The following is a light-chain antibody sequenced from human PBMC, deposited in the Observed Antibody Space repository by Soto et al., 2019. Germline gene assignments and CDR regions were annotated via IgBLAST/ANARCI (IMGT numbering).Light chain of an antibody. CDR1: QGINSY. V-gene: IGKV1-9*01. Sequence: DIQLTQSPSFLSASVGDKVTITCGASQGINSYLAWYQQKPGKAPNLLIYAASTLQSGVPSRFSGSGSGTEFTLTISSLQPEDFATYYCQQLNSYPRTFGQGTKVEIK. J-gene: IGKJ1*01. CDR2: AAS. CDR3: QQLNSYPRT.